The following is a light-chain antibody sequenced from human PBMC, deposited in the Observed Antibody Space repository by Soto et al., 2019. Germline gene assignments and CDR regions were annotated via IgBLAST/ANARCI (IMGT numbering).Light chain of an antibody. J-gene: IGKJ1*01. V-gene: IGKV3-15*01. CDR3: QQYSSWPLT. CDR2: GIS. CDR1: QSVRSN. Sequence: EIVMTQSPATLSVSPGERATLSCRASQSVRSNYLACYQQKPGQAPRLLIYGISIRATGIPARFSGSGSGTEFILTISSLQSEDFAVYYCQQYSSWPLTFGQGTKVVFK.